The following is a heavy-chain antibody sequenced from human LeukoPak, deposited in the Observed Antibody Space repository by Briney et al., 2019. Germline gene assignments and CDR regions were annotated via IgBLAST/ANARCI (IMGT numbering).Heavy chain of an antibody. Sequence: GGSLRLSCAASGFTFSSYAMSWVRQAPGKGLEWVSAISGSGDSTYYADSVKGRFTISRDNSKNTLYLQMNSLRAEDTAVYYCARELGAAGTDYYMDVWGKGTTVTVSS. D-gene: IGHD6-13*01. CDR3: ARELGAAGTDYYMDV. J-gene: IGHJ6*03. V-gene: IGHV3-23*01. CDR2: ISGSGDST. CDR1: GFTFSSYA.